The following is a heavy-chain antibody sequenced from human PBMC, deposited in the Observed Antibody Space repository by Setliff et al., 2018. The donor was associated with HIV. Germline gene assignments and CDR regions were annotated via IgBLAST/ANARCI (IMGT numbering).Heavy chain of an antibody. CDR2: ISAHTGNT. CDR1: GYNFWYYG. V-gene: IGHV1-18*01. J-gene: IGHJ6*03. Sequence: GASVKVSCKASGYNFWYYGISWVRQARGQGLEWMGWISAHTGNTDYAQKLKGRVTMTTDTSRNTAYMELSSLRSEDTAVYYCARGSVESYYYYYMDVWGKGTTVTVSS. CDR3: ARGSVESYYYYYMDV. D-gene: IGHD2-15*01.